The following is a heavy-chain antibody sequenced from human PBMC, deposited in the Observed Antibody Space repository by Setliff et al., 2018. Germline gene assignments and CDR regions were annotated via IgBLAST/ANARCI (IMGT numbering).Heavy chain of an antibody. CDR2: IYHGGDT. J-gene: IGHJ4*02. Sequence: PSETLSLSCVVSGFSVSNDFMGWVRQPPGKGLEWIGRIYHGGDTYYNASLKSRLTISVDTSKNQFSLKLRSVTAADTAVYYCARTGTYRYFDYWGQGALVTVSS. CDR1: GFSVSNDF. D-gene: IGHD1-1*01. V-gene: IGHV4-38-2*01. CDR3: ARTGTYRYFDY.